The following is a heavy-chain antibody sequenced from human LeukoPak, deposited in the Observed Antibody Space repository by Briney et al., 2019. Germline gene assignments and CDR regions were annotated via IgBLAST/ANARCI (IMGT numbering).Heavy chain of an antibody. D-gene: IGHD3-22*01. Sequence: SETLSLTCTVSGGSISSSSYYWGWIRQPPGKGLEWIGSIYYSGSTYYNPSLKSRVTISVDTSKNQFSLKLSSVTAADTAVYYCARRNNGAGYYYLYWGQGTLVTVSS. J-gene: IGHJ4*02. CDR3: ARRNNGAGYYYLY. CDR2: IYYSGST. CDR1: GGSISSSSYY. V-gene: IGHV4-39*01.